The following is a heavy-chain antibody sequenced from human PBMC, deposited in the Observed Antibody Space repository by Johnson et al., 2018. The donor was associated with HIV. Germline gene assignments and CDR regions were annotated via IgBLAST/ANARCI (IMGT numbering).Heavy chain of an antibody. CDR1: GFTFSNYG. D-gene: IGHD3-16*01. J-gene: IGHJ3*01. CDR2: VWYDGGNT. Sequence: VQLVESGGGVVQPGRSLRLSCVASGFTFSNYGMHWVRQAPGKGLEWVALVWYDGGNTYYADSVKGRFTIFRDNSENPLYLQMNSLRAEDTAVYFCAKDRTSWGFDAFDLWGQGTMVTVSS. CDR3: AKDRTSWGFDAFDL. V-gene: IGHV3-33*06.